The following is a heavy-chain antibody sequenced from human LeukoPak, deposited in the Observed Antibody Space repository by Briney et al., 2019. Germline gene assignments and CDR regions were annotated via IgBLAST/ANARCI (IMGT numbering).Heavy chain of an antibody. D-gene: IGHD6-6*01. J-gene: IGHJ4*02. CDR1: GGSISSGSFY. CDR3: ARQSRGWQLEDY. CDR2: IYTSGST. Sequence: SQTLSLTCTVSGGSISSGSFYWTWIRQPAGKGLEWIGRIYTSGSTTYNPSLKSRVTISVDTSKNQFSLKLSSVTAADTAVYYCARQSRGWQLEDYWGQGTLVTVSS. V-gene: IGHV4-61*02.